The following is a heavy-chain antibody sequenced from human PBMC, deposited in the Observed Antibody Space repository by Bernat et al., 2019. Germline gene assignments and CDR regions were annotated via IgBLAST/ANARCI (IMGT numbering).Heavy chain of an antibody. CDR1: AGSTTSISYY. J-gene: IGHJ4*02. V-gene: IGHV4-39*05. CDR2: IYYSGST. D-gene: IGHD6-25*01. Sequence: QLQLQEPGPGLVKLSETPSLTCTVPAGSTTSISYYWGWIRQPPGKGLAWIGSIYYSGSTYSNPSLKGRVTISVDTPKNQFSLKLSSVTAADTAVYYCAAAAFVDYWGQGTLVTVSS. CDR3: AAAAFVDY.